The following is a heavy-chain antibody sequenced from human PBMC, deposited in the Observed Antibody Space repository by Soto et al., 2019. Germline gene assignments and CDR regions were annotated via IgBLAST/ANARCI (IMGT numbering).Heavy chain of an antibody. D-gene: IGHD1-26*01. CDR3: ARAGPSTKYSEGYYYYYGMDV. V-gene: IGHV3-33*01. Sequence: GGSLRLSCAASGFTFSSYGMHWVRQAPGKGLEWVAVIWYDGSNKYYADSVKGRFTISRDNSKNTLYLQMNSLRAEDTAVYYCARAGPSTKYSEGYYYYYGMDVWGQGTTVTVSS. CDR2: IWYDGSNK. CDR1: GFTFSSYG. J-gene: IGHJ6*02.